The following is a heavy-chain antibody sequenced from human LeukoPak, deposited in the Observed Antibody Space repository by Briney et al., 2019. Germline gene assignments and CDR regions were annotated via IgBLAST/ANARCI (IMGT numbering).Heavy chain of an antibody. Sequence: PGRSLRLSCAASGFTFDDYAMHWVRQAPGKGLEWVSGISWNSGSIGYADSVKGRFTISRDNAKNSLYLQMNSLRAEDTALYYCAKVPPYSSSWYTAFDIWGQGTMVTVSS. D-gene: IGHD6-13*01. CDR3: AKVPPYSSSWYTAFDI. CDR1: GFTFDDYA. J-gene: IGHJ3*02. CDR2: ISWNSGSI. V-gene: IGHV3-9*01.